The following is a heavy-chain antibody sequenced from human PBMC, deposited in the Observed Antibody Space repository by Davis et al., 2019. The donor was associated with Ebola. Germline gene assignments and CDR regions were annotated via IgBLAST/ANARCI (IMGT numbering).Heavy chain of an antibody. D-gene: IGHD2-2*01. CDR2: IDPSDSYT. CDR3: ARDIVVVPAAPLNFDL. Sequence: GESLKISCKGSGYSFTSYWISWVRQMPGKGLEWMGRIDPSDSYTNYSPSFQGHVTISADKSISTAYLQWSSLKASDTAMYYCARDIVVVPAAPLNFDLWGRGTLVTVSS. J-gene: IGHJ2*01. V-gene: IGHV5-10-1*01. CDR1: GYSFTSYW.